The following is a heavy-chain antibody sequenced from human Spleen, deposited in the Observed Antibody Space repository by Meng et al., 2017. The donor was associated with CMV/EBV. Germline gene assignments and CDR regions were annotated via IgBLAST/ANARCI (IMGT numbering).Heavy chain of an antibody. V-gene: IGHV3-15*01. J-gene: IGHJ6*02. CDR3: ARDSCSSASCYRHYYYYYGMDV. CDR1: GLSLTNAW. Sequence: GESLKISCTASGLSLTNAWMAWVRQAPGKGLEWLGRIRSKTDGGITEYAAPVKGRFTISRVDSTNTLYLQINRLKIEDTGIYYCARDSCSSASCYRHYYYYYGMDVWGQGTTVTVSS. D-gene: IGHD2-2*01. CDR2: IRSKTDGGIT.